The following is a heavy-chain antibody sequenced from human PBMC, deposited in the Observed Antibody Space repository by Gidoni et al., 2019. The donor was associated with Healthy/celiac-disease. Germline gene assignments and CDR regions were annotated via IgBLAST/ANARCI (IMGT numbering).Heavy chain of an antibody. D-gene: IGHD4-4*01. Sequence: EVQLLESGGGLVQPGGSLRLSCAASGFTFSSYAMSWVRQATGKGLEWVSAISGSGGSTYYADSVKGRFTISRDNSKNTLYLQMNSLRAEDTAVYYCAKDAGRTVTTFYYYYGMDVWGQGTTVTVSS. CDR3: AKDAGRTVTTFYYYYGMDV. J-gene: IGHJ6*02. CDR1: GFTFSSYA. CDR2: ISGSGGST. V-gene: IGHV3-23*01.